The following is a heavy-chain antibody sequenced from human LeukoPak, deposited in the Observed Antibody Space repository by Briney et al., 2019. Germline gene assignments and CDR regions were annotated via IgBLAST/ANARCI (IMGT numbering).Heavy chain of an antibody. CDR1: GFTFSSYS. Sequence: GGSLRLSCAASGFTFSSYSMNWVRQAPGKGLEWVSYISSSSSTIYYADSVKGRFTISRDNSKNTLYLQMNSLRAEDTAVYYCASGQEDYDSSDTPFDYWGQGTLVTVSS. CDR3: ASGQEDYDSSDTPFDY. CDR2: ISSSSSTI. J-gene: IGHJ4*02. D-gene: IGHD3-22*01. V-gene: IGHV3-48*01.